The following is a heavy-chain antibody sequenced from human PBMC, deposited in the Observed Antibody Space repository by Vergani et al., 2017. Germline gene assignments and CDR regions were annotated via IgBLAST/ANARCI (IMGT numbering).Heavy chain of an antibody. J-gene: IGHJ5*02. CDR2: INPNSGGT. CDR3: ARHGGITIFGGGFDP. Sequence: QVQLVQSGAEVKKPGASVKVSCKASGYTFTTYYMHWVRQAPGQGLEWMGWINPNSGGTNYAQKFQGRVTMTRDTSISTAYMELSRLRSDDTAVYFCARHGGITIFGGGFDPWGQGTLVTVSS. D-gene: IGHD3-3*01. CDR1: GYTFTTYY. V-gene: IGHV1-2*02.